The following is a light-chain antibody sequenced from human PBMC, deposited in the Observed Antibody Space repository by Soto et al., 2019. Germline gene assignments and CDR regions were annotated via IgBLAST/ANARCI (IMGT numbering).Light chain of an antibody. Sequence: QSVLTQPPSASGTPGQRVTISCSGSHSSIGSNTVSWYQQFPGTAPRLLIYSDDQRPSGVPDRFSGSKSGTSASLAISGLPSEDEADYYCATWDDSLKGWVIGGGTKLTVL. CDR3: ATWDDSLKGWV. J-gene: IGLJ3*02. CDR2: SDD. CDR1: HSSIGSNT. V-gene: IGLV1-44*01.